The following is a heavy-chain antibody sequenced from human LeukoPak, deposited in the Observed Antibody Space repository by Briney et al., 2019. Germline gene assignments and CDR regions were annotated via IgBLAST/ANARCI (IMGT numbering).Heavy chain of an antibody. CDR3: ARGVDYDSSGYYYFDY. Sequence: ASVKVSCKASGYTFTSYGISWVRQAPGQGLEWMGWISAYNGNTNYAQKLQGRVTMTTDTSTSTAYMELRSLRSDDTAVYYCARGVDYDSSGYYYFDYWGQGTLVTVSS. V-gene: IGHV1-18*01. J-gene: IGHJ4*02. CDR2: ISAYNGNT. CDR1: GYTFTSYG. D-gene: IGHD3-22*01.